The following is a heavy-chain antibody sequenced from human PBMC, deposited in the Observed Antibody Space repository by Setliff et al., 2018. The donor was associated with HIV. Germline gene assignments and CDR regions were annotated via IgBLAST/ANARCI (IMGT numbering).Heavy chain of an antibody. Sequence: SETLSLTCSVYGGSINNYYWSWIRQPAGKGLEWIGRIYTSGSTNYNPSLKRRVTMSVDTSKNHFSLKLRSVTAADTAVYYCARGFTNYDIMTGYPRAPYYYYYMDVLGKGTTVTVSS. CDR3: ARGFTNYDIMTGYPRAPYYYYYMDV. D-gene: IGHD3-9*01. V-gene: IGHV4-4*07. CDR1: GGSINNYY. CDR2: IYTSGST. J-gene: IGHJ6*03.